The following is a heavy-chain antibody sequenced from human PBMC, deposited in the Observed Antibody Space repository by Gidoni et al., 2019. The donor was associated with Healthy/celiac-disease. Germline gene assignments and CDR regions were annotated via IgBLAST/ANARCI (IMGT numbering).Heavy chain of an antibody. J-gene: IGHJ4*02. CDR1: GGSISSSSYY. Sequence: QLQLQESGPGLVKPSETLSLTCTVSGGSISSSSYYWGWIRQPPRKGLAWIGSIYYSGSTYYNPSLKSRVTISVDTSKNQFSLKLSSVTAADTAVYYCASRPDSSGYYYVSGGYFDYWGQGTLVTVSS. V-gene: IGHV4-39*01. CDR3: ASRPDSSGYYYVSGGYFDY. D-gene: IGHD3-22*01. CDR2: IYYSGST.